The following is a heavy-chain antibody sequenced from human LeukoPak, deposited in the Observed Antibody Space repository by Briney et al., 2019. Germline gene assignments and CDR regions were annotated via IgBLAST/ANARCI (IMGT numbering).Heavy chain of an antibody. CDR3: ARICSGGSCYPFDY. J-gene: IGHJ4*02. CDR2: INPNNGGT. D-gene: IGHD2-15*01. V-gene: IGHV1-2*02. Sequence: GASVKVSCKASGYTFTGYYIHWVRQAPGQGLEWMGWINPNNGGTNYAQKFQGRVTMTRDTSISTAYMEPSRLRSDDTAVCYCARICSGGSCYPFDYWGQGTLVTVSS. CDR1: GYTFTGYY.